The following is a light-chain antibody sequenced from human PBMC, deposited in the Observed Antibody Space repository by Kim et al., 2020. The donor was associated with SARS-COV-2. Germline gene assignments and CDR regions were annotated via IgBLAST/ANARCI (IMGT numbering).Light chain of an antibody. Sequence: QSALTQPASVSGSPGQSITISCTGTSSDVGGYNFVSWYQQRPDKAPKLMIYEVSKRPSGITNRFSGSKSGNTNSLTISGLQAEDEADYYCCSYAGIWVFGGGTQLTVL. CDR1: SSDVGGYNF. V-gene: IGLV2-23*02. CDR2: EVS. CDR3: CSYAGIWV. J-gene: IGLJ3*02.